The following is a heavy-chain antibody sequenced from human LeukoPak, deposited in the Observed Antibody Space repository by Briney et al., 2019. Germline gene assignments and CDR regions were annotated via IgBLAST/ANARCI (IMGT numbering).Heavy chain of an antibody. D-gene: IGHD2-21*02. J-gene: IGHJ5*02. CDR1: GGSINNYY. V-gene: IGHV4-59*01. CDR2: IYYSGST. Sequence: PSETLSLTCTVSGGSINNYYWSWIRQPPGKGLEWIGYIYYSGSTNYNPSLKSRVTISVDTSKNQFSLKLSSVTAADTAVYYCARAGVAYCGGDCYNNRFDPWGQGTLVTVSS. CDR3: ARAGVAYCGGDCYNNRFDP.